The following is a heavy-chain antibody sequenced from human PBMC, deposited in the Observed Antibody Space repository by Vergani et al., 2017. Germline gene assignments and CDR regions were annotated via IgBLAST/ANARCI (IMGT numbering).Heavy chain of an antibody. Sequence: QVQLVQSGAEVKKPGASVKISCKASGYTFTNYYIHWVRQAPGQGLEWMGIINPSGGSTSYAQKFQGRVTMTRDTSTSTVYMELSSLRSEDTAVYYCARDHVVVASDWFDPWGQGTLVTVSS. CDR3: ARDHVVVASDWFDP. V-gene: IGHV1-46*01. D-gene: IGHD2-21*01. CDR1: GYTFTNYY. CDR2: INPSGGST. J-gene: IGHJ5*02.